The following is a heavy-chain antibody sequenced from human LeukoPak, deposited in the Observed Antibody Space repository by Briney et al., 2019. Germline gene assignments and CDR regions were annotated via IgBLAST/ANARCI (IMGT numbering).Heavy chain of an antibody. Sequence: PGGSLRLSCAASGFTFSSYEMNWVRQAPGKGLEWVSCISSSGSTIYYADSVKGRFTISRDNAKNSLYLQMNSLRAEDTAVYYCAELGITMIGGVWGQGTPVTISS. CDR1: GFTFSSYE. CDR3: AELGITMIGGV. J-gene: IGHJ6*02. V-gene: IGHV3-48*03. D-gene: IGHD3-10*02. CDR2: ISSSGSTI.